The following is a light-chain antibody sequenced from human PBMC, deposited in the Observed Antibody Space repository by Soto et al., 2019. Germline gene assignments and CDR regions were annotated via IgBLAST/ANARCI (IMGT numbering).Light chain of an antibody. CDR1: PRISGNY. V-gene: IGKV3-20*01. CDR3: KQYVISVT. Sequence: EIVWMQSPATLSLSPGEGAPLSCMARPRISGNYLAWYQKNPGQAPRLLIYCASSRATCIPERFSGSGAGTDFTLTSSRLEPQDSVYYYCKQYVISVTGGQGKRLEIK. CDR2: CAS. J-gene: IGKJ5*01.